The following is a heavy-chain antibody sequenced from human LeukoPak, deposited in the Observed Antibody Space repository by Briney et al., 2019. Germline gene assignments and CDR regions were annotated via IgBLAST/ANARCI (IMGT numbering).Heavy chain of an antibody. CDR3: ARDGALAAKGWFDP. D-gene: IGHD6-19*01. Sequence: GGSLRLSCAASGFTFSSYAMHWVRQAPGKGPEWVAVISYDGSNKYYADSVKGRFTISRDNSKNTLYLQMNSLRAEDTAVYYCARDGALAAKGWFDPWGQGTLVTVSS. J-gene: IGHJ5*02. V-gene: IGHV3-30-3*01. CDR1: GFTFSSYA. CDR2: ISYDGSNK.